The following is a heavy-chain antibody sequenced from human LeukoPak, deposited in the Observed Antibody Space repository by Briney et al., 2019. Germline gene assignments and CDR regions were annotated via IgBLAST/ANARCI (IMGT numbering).Heavy chain of an antibody. CDR3: ARALLWFGEPSHIDY. Sequence: ASVKVSCKASGYTFTSYGVSWVRQAPGQGLEWMGWITAYNDNTNYAQKLQGRVTMTTDTSTSTAYMELRSLRSDDTAVYYCARALLWFGEPSHIDYWGQGTLVTASS. D-gene: IGHD3-10*01. CDR2: ITAYNDNT. CDR1: GYTFTSYG. J-gene: IGHJ4*02. V-gene: IGHV1-18*01.